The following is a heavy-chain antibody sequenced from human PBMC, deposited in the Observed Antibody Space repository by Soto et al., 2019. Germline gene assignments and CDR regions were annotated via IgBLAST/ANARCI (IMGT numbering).Heavy chain of an antibody. Sequence: PSETLSLTCTVSGGSISSSSYYWGWIRQPPGKGLEWIGSIYYSGSTYYNPSLKSRVTISVETSKNQFSLKLSSVTAADTAVYCGERQCLGLSARWYDSSGGVDDWGQGTLVTVSS. D-gene: IGHD3-22*01. CDR3: ERQCLGLSARWYDSSGGVDD. CDR1: GGSISSSSYY. J-gene: IGHJ4*02. CDR2: IYYSGST. V-gene: IGHV4-39*01.